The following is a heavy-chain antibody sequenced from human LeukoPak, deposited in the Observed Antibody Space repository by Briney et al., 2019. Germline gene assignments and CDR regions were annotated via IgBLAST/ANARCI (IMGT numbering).Heavy chain of an antibody. CDR3: ARGWRITMVRGVIKAFDI. Sequence: PSETLSLTCTVSGGSISSGGYYWSWIRQHPGKGLEWIGYIYYSGSTYYNPSLKSRVTISVDTSKNQFSLKLSSVTAADTAVYYCARGWRITMVRGVIKAFDIWGQGTMATVSS. CDR1: GGSISSGGYY. D-gene: IGHD3-10*01. CDR2: IYYSGST. J-gene: IGHJ3*02. V-gene: IGHV4-31*03.